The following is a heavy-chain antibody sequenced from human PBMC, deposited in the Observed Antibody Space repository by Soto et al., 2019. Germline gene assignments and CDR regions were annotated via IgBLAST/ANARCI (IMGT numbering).Heavy chain of an antibody. CDR2: INHSGST. J-gene: IGHJ5*02. D-gene: IGHD2-8*01. CDR1: GGSFSGYY. CDR3: AKPPHMCTNGVCYHEKTDGFAP. V-gene: IGHV4-34*01. Sequence: SETLSLTCAVYGGSFSGYYWSWIRQPPGKGLEWIGEINHSGSTNYNPSLKSRVTISVDTSKNQFSLKLSSVTAADTAVYYCAKPPHMCTNGVCYHEKTDGFAPGGQETLVPSPQ.